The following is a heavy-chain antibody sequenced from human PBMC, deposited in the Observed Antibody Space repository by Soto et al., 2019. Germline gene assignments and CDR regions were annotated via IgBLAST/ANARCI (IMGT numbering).Heavy chain of an antibody. Sequence: SETLSLTCTVSGGSVSSGSYYWSWIRQPPGKGLEWIGYIYYSGSTNYNPSLKSRVTISVDTSKNQFSLKLSSVTAADTAVYYCAREREYCSGGSCCSILDYWGQGTLVTVSS. CDR2: IYYSGST. D-gene: IGHD2-15*01. J-gene: IGHJ4*02. V-gene: IGHV4-61*01. CDR1: GGSVSSGSYY. CDR3: AREREYCSGGSCCSILDY.